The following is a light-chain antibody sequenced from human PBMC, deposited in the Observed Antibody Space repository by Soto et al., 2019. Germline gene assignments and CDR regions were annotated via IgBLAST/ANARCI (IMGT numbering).Light chain of an antibody. CDR2: DVT. V-gene: IGLV2-11*01. Sequence: QSALTQPRSVSGSPGQAVTISCTATSIDVGGYNYFSWYEQHPVKAPKLMIYDVTKRPSGVPDRFSGSKSGNTASLTISGLQAEDEADYYCCSYAGSYTWVFGTGTKLTVL. CDR3: CSYAGSYTWV. CDR1: SIDVGGYNY. J-gene: IGLJ1*01.